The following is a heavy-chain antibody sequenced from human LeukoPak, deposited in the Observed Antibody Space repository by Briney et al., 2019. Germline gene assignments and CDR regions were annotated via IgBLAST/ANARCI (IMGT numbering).Heavy chain of an antibody. J-gene: IGHJ5*02. V-gene: IGHV4-39*07. D-gene: IGHD3-9*01. CDR3: ARDRGYYDILTGYYTGCFDP. CDR1: GGSISNSSFY. CDR2: IYYKGYT. Sequence: SETLSLTCTVSGGSISNSSFYWGWIRQPPGKGLEWIGTIYYKGYTSYNSSLKSRVILSVDTSKNQFSLKVTSVTAADTAVYYCARDRGYYDILTGYYTGCFDPWGQGTLVTVSS.